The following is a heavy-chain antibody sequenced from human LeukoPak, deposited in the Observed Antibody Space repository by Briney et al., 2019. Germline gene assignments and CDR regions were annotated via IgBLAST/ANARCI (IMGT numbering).Heavy chain of an antibody. CDR1: GGSISSSSYY. D-gene: IGHD3-22*01. J-gene: IGHJ4*02. CDR3: ARGTYYYDTDPPNYFDY. CDR2: IYDSGST. V-gene: IGHV4-39*01. Sequence: PSETLSLTCSVSGGSISSSSYYWGWIRQPPGKGLERIGSIYDSGSTYYNPSLKSRVTISVDTSKNQFSLKLSSVTAADTAVYYCARGTYYYDTDPPNYFDYWGQGTLVTVSS.